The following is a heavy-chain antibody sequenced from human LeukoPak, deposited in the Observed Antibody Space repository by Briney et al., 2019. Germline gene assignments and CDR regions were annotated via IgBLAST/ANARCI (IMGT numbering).Heavy chain of an antibody. CDR1: GGSISSYY. CDR3: ARDLGDSSGYYRYYYYYYYMDV. D-gene: IGHD3-22*01. CDR2: IYTSGST. V-gene: IGHV4-4*07. J-gene: IGHJ6*03. Sequence: SETLSLTCTVSGGSISSYYWSWIRQPAGKGLEWIGRIYTSGSTNYNPSLKSRVTMSVDTSKNQFSLKLSSVTAAGTAVYYCARDLGDSSGYYRYYYYYYYMDVWGKGTTVTVSS.